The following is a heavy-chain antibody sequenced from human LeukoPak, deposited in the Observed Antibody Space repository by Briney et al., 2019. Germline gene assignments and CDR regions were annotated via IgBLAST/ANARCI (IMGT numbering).Heavy chain of an antibody. D-gene: IGHD3-22*01. V-gene: IGHV1-18*01. CDR1: GYTFTSYG. CDR3: ARVPPHYYDSSGYYWIDY. Sequence: ASVKVSCKASGYTFTSYGISWVRQAPGQGLEWMGWISAYNGNTNYAQKLQGRVTMTTDTSTSTAYMELRSLRSDDTAVYYCARVPPHYYDSSGYYWIDYWGQGTLVTVSS. J-gene: IGHJ4*02. CDR2: ISAYNGNT.